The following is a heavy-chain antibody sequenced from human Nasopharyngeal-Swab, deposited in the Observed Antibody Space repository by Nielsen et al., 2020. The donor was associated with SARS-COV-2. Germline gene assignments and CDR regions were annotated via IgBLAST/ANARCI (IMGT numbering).Heavy chain of an antibody. Sequence: GSLRLSCKGSGYRFTSYWIGWVRQMPGKGLEWMGIIYPGDSDTRYSPSFQGQVTISADKSVSTAYLQWSSLKASDTAMYYCARLWGIVGRGVVYWGQGTLVTVSS. V-gene: IGHV5-51*01. CDR2: IYPGDSDT. D-gene: IGHD1-26*01. J-gene: IGHJ4*02. CDR1: GYRFTSYW. CDR3: ARLWGIVGRGVVY.